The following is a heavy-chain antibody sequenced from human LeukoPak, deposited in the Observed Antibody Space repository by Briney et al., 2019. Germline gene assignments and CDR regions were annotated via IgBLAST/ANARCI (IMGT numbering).Heavy chain of an antibody. V-gene: IGHV3-23*01. CDR1: GFTFSNYA. CDR2: ITGGGITT. Sequence: QSGGSLRLSCMASGFTFSNYAMNWVRQSPGKGLEWVSTITGGGITTYYADSVKGRFTVSRDNSENTLYLQMNSPRAEDTAIYYCAKGGIAMAAFFWGQGTLVTVSS. J-gene: IGHJ4*02. D-gene: IGHD6-19*01. CDR3: AKGGIAMAAFF.